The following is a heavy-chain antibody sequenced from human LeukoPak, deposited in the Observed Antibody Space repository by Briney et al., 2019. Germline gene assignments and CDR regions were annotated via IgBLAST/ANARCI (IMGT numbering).Heavy chain of an antibody. D-gene: IGHD5-12*01. CDR2: ISYDGSNK. CDR3: ARESLIVATLLLDY. J-gene: IGHJ4*02. CDR1: GFTFSSYA. V-gene: IGHV3-30*04. Sequence: GGSLRLSCAASGFTFSSYAMHWVRQAPGKGLEWVAVISYDGSNKYYADSVKGRFTISRDNAKNSLYLQMNSLRAEDTAVYYCARESLIVATLLLDYWGQGTLVTVSS.